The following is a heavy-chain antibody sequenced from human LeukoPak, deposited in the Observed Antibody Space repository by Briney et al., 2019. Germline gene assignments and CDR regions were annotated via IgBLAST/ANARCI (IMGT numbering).Heavy chain of an antibody. D-gene: IGHD3-3*01. CDR1: GYTFTSYD. CDR2: MNPNSGNT. CDR3: ARSGDYDFWSGRTDAFDI. V-gene: IGHV1-8*01. Sequence: ASVKVSCKASGYTFTSYDFNWVRQATGQGLEWMGWMNPNSGNTGYAQKFQGRVTMTRNTSISTAYMELSSLRSEDTAVYYCARSGDYDFWSGRTDAFDIWGQGTMVTVPS. J-gene: IGHJ3*02.